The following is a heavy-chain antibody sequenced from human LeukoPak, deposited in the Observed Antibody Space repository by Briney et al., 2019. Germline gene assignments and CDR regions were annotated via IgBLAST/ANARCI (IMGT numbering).Heavy chain of an antibody. V-gene: IGHV3-23*01. CDR2: ISGSGGST. D-gene: IGHD3-3*01. J-gene: IGHJ4*02. CDR3: AKDLAPYYDFWSGYSAFDY. CDR1: GFTFSSYS. Sequence: PGGSLRLSCAASGFTFSSYSMNWVRQAPGKGLEWVSAISGSGGSTYYADSVKGRFTISRDNSKNTLYLQMNSLRAEDTAVYYCAKDLAPYYDFWSGYSAFDYWGQGTLVTVSS.